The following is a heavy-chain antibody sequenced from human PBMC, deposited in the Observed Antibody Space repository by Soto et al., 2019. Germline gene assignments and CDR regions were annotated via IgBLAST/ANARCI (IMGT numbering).Heavy chain of an antibody. CDR1: GYTFTIYG. J-gene: IGHJ5*02. CDR3: ARVYVVVVAATRFDP. D-gene: IGHD2-15*01. Sequence: ASLKVSCKASGYTFTIYGISWVRQAPGQGLEWMGWISAYNGNTNYAQKLQGRVTMTTDTSTSTAHMELRSLRSDDTAVYYCARVYVVVVAATRFDPWGQGTLVTVSS. CDR2: ISAYNGNT. V-gene: IGHV1-18*01.